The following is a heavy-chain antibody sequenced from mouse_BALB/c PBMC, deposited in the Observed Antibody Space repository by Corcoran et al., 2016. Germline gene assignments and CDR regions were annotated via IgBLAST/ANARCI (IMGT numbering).Heavy chain of an antibody. D-gene: IGHD3-1*01. V-gene: IGHV1S34*01. Sequence: LVKTVASVKISCKASGYSFTGYYMHWVKQSHGKSLEWIGYISCYNGATSYNQKFKGKATFTVDTSSSTAYMQFNSLTSEDSAVYYCARSARATYYFDYWGQGTTLTVSS. J-gene: IGHJ2*01. CDR1: GYSFTGYY. CDR3: ARSARATYYFDY. CDR2: ISCYNGAT.